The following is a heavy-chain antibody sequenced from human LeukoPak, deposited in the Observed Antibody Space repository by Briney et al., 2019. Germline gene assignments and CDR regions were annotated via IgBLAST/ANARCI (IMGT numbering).Heavy chain of an antibody. CDR1: GGSVSSGSYY. V-gene: IGHV4-30-4*08. Sequence: PSETLSLTCTVSGGSVSSGSYYWSWIRQPPGKGLEWIGYIYYSGSTYYNPSLKSRVTISVDTSKNQFSLKLSSVTAADTAVYYCALSRYYDFWSGYYPSPYYYYGMDVWGQGTTVTVSS. CDR2: IYYSGST. CDR3: ALSRYYDFWSGYYPSPYYYYGMDV. D-gene: IGHD3-3*01. J-gene: IGHJ6*02.